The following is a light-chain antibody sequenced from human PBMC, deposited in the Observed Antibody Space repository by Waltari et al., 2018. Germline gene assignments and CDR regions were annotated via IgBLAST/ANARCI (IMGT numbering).Light chain of an antibody. Sequence: EIVLTQSPGTLSLSPGESATLSCRASQPVSKNYLAWYQQKPGQAPRPLIDDASDRATGIPDRFSGSGSGTDFTLTISRLEPEDFAVYYCQQCAMSPLTFGGGTK. J-gene: IGKJ4*01. CDR1: QPVSKNY. CDR2: DAS. V-gene: IGKV3-20*01. CDR3: QQCAMSPLT.